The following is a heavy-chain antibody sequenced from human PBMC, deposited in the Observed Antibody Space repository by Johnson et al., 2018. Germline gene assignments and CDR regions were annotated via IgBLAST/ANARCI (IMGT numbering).Heavy chain of an antibody. J-gene: IGHJ3*02. V-gene: IGHV3-23*01. CDR3: AGDDSDYSENSGSIMGAFDI. Sequence: EVQLLASGGGLVQPGRSLRLSCAASGFTFDDYAMHWVRQAPGKGLEWVSGISGSGDSTDYADSVKGRFTISRATSKNTLYLNRNSLRAEDTAVYYCAGDDSDYSENSGSIMGAFDIGGQGTVVTVSS. CDR1: GFTFDDYA. CDR2: ISGSGDST. D-gene: IGHD3-22*01.